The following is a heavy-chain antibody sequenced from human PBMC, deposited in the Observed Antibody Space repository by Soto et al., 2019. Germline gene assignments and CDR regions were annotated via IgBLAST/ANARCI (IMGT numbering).Heavy chain of an antibody. Sequence: QVQLQESGPGLVKPSQTLSLTCTVSGGSISSGGYYWSWIRQHPGKGLEWIGYIYYSGSTYYNPSLKSRVTISVDTSKNQFSLKLSSVTAADTAVYYCAREYYDFSYYYYYYMDVWGKGTTVTVSS. CDR3: AREYYDFSYYYYYYMDV. CDR1: GGSISSGGYY. D-gene: IGHD3-3*01. CDR2: IYYSGST. V-gene: IGHV4-31*03. J-gene: IGHJ6*03.